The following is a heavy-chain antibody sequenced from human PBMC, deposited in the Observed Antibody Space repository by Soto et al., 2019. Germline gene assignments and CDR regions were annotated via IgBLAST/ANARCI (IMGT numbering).Heavy chain of an antibody. CDR1: GFTFSSYS. Sequence: GGSLRLSCAASGFTFSSYSMNWVRQAPGKGLEWVSSISSSSSYIYYADSVKGRFTISRDNAKNSLYLQMNSLRAEDTAVYYCARGVAWSGYYFVPEGGSTSTEFDYWGQGTLVTVSS. CDR2: ISSSSSYI. CDR3: ARGVAWSGYYFVPEGGSTSTEFDY. J-gene: IGHJ4*02. V-gene: IGHV3-21*01. D-gene: IGHD3-3*01.